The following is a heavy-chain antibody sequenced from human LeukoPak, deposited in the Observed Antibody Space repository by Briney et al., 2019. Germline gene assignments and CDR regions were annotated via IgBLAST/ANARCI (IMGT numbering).Heavy chain of an antibody. D-gene: IGHD6-13*01. J-gene: IGHJ4*02. CDR1: GGSISSNH. CDR3: ASGSAVAAAGDY. V-gene: IGHV4-59*01. Sequence: SETLSLTCTVSGGSISSNHWNWIRQPPGKGLEWIGYIYYSGSTNYNPSLKSRVTISVDTSKNQFPLRLSSVTAADTAVYYCASGSAVAAAGDYWGQGTLVTVSS. CDR2: IYYSGST.